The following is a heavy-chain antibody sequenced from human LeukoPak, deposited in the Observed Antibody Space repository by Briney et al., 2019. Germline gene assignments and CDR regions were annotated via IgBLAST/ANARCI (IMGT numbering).Heavy chain of an antibody. D-gene: IGHD3-22*01. V-gene: IGHV5-51*01. CDR1: GYFFTSYW. Sequence: GESLKISCNGSGYFFTSYWIGWVRQMPGKGLEWMGIIYPGDSDTRYSPSFQGQVTISADKSISTAYLQWSCLKASDTAMYYCARLYYYDSSGLFDYWGQGTLVTVSS. J-gene: IGHJ4*02. CDR2: IYPGDSDT. CDR3: ARLYYYDSSGLFDY.